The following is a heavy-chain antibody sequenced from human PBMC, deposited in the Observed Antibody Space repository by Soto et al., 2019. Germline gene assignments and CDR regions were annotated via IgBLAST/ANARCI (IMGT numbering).Heavy chain of an antibody. V-gene: IGHV1-18*01. D-gene: IGHD2-2*01. CDR2: ISLYSDGT. J-gene: IGHJ5*02. Sequence: QVQLVQSGGEVKRPGASVKVSCKTSGYTFSNYGITWVRQAPGQPLEWLGWISLYSDGTNYAQKFQGRVSMTTDTSTTTAYMELRSLRSDDTAVYYCARVVPGGEAWFGPWGQGTLVTVSS. CDR1: GYTFSNYG. CDR3: ARVVPGGEAWFGP.